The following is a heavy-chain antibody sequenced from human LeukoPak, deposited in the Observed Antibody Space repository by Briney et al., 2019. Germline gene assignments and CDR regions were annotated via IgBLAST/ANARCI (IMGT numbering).Heavy chain of an antibody. V-gene: IGHV1-69*13. J-gene: IGHJ4*02. Sequence: GASVKVSCKASGGTFSSYAISWVRQAPGQGLEWMGGIIPISGTANYAQKFQGRVTITADESTSAAYMELSSLRSEDTAVYYCARDPGTRYRPGDYFDYWGQGTLVTVSS. CDR1: GGTFSSYA. D-gene: IGHD3-10*01. CDR3: ARDPGTRYRPGDYFDY. CDR2: IIPISGTA.